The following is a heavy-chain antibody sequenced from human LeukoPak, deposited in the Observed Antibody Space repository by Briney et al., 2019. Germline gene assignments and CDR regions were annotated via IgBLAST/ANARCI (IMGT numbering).Heavy chain of an antibody. V-gene: IGHV3-9*01. CDR1: GFTFDDYA. D-gene: IGHD3-3*01. CDR3: AKDAGPSPFDYYGMDV. J-gene: IGHJ6*02. Sequence: GGSLRLSCTGSGFTFDDYAMHWVRHAPGKGLEWVSGISWNSGSIGYADSVKGRFTISRDNAKNSLYLQMNSLRAEDTALYYCAKDAGPSPFDYYGMDVWGQGTTVTVSS. CDR2: ISWNSGSI.